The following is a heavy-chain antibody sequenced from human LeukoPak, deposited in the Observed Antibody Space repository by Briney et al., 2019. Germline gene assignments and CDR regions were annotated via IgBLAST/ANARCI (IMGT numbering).Heavy chain of an antibody. V-gene: IGHV4-59*08. CDR1: GGSISTYY. Sequence: SETLSLTCTVSGGSISTYYWSWIRQPPGKGLKWIGYIYYSGTTNYSPSLKSRVTISVDTSKNQFSLKLSSVTAADTAVYYCARHRGPLYYFDYWGQGTLVTVSS. J-gene: IGHJ4*02. D-gene: IGHD5-24*01. CDR3: ARHRGPLYYFDY. CDR2: IYYSGTT.